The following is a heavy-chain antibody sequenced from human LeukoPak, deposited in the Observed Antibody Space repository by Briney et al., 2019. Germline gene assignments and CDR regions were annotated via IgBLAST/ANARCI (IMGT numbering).Heavy chain of an antibody. Sequence: GGSLRLSCAASGFTFSDYYMSWIRQAPGKGLEWVSYISSSGSTIYYADSVKGRFTISRDSAKNSLYLQMNSLRAEDTAVYYCAREMLGSSWYGVRGMDVWGQGTTVTVSS. D-gene: IGHD6-13*01. CDR2: ISSSGSTI. CDR3: AREMLGSSWYGVRGMDV. J-gene: IGHJ6*02. CDR1: GFTFSDYY. V-gene: IGHV3-11*01.